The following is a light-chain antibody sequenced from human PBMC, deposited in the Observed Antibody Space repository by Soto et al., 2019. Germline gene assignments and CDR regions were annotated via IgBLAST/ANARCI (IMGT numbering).Light chain of an antibody. CDR3: CSYAGSNNFDV. V-gene: IGLV2-8*01. CDR1: SNDVGYYDF. CDR2: DVT. Sequence: QSVLAQPPSASGSPGQSVTISCAGTSNDVGYYDFVSWHQQYPGKAPKVIIYDVTKRPSGVPDRFSGSRSGNTASLTISGLRAEDEAYYYCCSYAGSNNFDVFGSGTKVTVL. J-gene: IGLJ1*01.